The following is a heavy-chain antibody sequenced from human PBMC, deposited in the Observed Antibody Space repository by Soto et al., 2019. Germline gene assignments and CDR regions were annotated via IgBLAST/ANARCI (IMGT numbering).Heavy chain of an antibody. D-gene: IGHD3-22*01. CDR2: IYWDDDK. Sequence: SGPTLVNPTQTLTLTCTFSGFSLSTSGVGVGWIRQPPGKALEWLALIYWDDDKRYSPSLKSRLTITKDTSKNQVVLTMTNMDPVDTATYYCATAYYYDSSGYYYVHPWGPGTLVTVSS. V-gene: IGHV2-5*02. CDR1: GFSLSTSGVG. J-gene: IGHJ5*02. CDR3: ATAYYYDSSGYYYVHP.